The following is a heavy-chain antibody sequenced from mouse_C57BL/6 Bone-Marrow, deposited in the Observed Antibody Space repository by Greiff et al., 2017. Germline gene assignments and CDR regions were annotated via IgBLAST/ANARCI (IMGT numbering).Heavy chain of an antibody. CDR1: GFSLTSYG. V-gene: IGHV2-5*01. CDR3: AKRAGTFYAMDY. D-gene: IGHD4-1*01. Sequence: VKVVESGPGLVQPSQSLSITCTVSGFSLTSYGVHWVRQSPGKGLEWLGVIWRGGSTDYNAAFMSRLSITKDNSKSQVFFKMNSLQADDTAIYYCAKRAGTFYAMDYWGQGTSVTVSS. CDR2: IWRGGST. J-gene: IGHJ4*01.